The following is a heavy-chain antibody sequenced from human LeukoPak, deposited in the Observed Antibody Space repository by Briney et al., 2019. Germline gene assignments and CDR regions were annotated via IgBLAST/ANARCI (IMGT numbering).Heavy chain of an antibody. CDR2: ISWNSGSI. Sequence: GGSLRLSCAASGFTFDDYAMHWVRQAPGKGLEWVSGISWNSGSIGYADSVKGRFTISRDNAKNSLYLQMNSLRAEDAAVYYCARGRPWDAVDIWGQGTMVTVS. J-gene: IGHJ3*02. CDR1: GFTFDDYA. CDR3: ARGRPWDAVDI. V-gene: IGHV3-9*01.